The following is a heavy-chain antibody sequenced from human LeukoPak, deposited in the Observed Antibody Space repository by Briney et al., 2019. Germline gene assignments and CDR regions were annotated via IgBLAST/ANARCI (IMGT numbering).Heavy chain of an antibody. J-gene: IGHJ3*02. CDR2: IYYSGNT. CDR1: GGSISSYY. Sequence: SETLSLTCTVSGGSISSYYWSWIRQPPGKGLEWIGYIYYSGNTNHNPSLKSRVTISVDTSKSQFSLKLSSVTAADTAVYYCARTADSFHIWGQGTMVTVSS. V-gene: IGHV4-59*01. CDR3: ARTADSFHI.